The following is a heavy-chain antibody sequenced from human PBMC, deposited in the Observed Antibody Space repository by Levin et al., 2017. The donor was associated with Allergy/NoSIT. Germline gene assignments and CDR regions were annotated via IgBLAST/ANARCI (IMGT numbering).Heavy chain of an antibody. D-gene: IGHD3-10*01. V-gene: IGHV3-21*01. CDR3: ARGGGSRKGGLDV. J-gene: IGHJ6*02. CDR2: IRSAGTYI. Sequence: GESLKISCAASGFTLSGYTMHWVRQAPGKGLEWISSIRSAGTYIHYADSVKGRFTISRDNANNSVSLEMNTLRADDTALYFCARGGGSRKGGLDVWGQGTTVTVSS. CDR1: GFTLSGYT.